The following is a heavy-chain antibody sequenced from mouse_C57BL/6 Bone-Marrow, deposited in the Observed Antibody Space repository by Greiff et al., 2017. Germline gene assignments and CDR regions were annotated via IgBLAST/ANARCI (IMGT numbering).Heavy chain of an antibody. CDR2: IDPSDSYT. D-gene: IGHD4-1*01. Sequence: QVQLQQPGAELVKPGASVKLSCKASGYTFTSYWMQWVKQRPGQGLEWIGEIDPSDSYTNYNQKFKGKATLTVDTSSSTAYMQLSSLTSEDSAVYYCARGGSWVLFGYWGQGTTLTVSS. CDR3: ARGGSWVLFGY. J-gene: IGHJ2*01. V-gene: IGHV1-50*01. CDR1: GYTFTSYW.